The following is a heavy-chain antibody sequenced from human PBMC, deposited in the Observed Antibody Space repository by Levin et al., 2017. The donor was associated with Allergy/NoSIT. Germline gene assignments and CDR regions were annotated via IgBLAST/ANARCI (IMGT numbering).Heavy chain of an antibody. D-gene: IGHD5-18*01. V-gene: IGHV3-30*18. CDR1: GFTFSSYG. CDR3: AKDYNYGYHFDY. Sequence: GGSLRLSCAASGFTFSSYGMHWVRQAPGKGLEWVAGISYDGSNKDYADSVKGRFTISRDNSKNTLYLQMDSLRAEDTAVYYCAKDYNYGYHFDYWGQGTLVTVSS. CDR2: ISYDGSNK. J-gene: IGHJ4*02.